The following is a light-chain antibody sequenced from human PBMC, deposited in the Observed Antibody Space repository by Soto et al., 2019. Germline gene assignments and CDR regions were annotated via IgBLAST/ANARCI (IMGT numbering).Light chain of an antibody. CDR1: QSISTW. J-gene: IGKJ1*01. Sequence: DIQMTQSPSTLSASVGDRVTITCRASQSISTWLAWYQQKPGEAPKLLISDVSSLESGVPSRFSGSGSGTEFTLTISSLQPDDFATYFCQQYNTYWTFGQRTKVDIK. CDR2: DVS. CDR3: QQYNTYWT. V-gene: IGKV1-5*01.